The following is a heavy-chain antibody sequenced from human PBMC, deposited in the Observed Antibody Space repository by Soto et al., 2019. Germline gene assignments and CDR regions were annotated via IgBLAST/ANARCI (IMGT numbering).Heavy chain of an antibody. CDR3: ARETYYYDTTGAFDI. CDR1: GGSISSGGYS. J-gene: IGHJ3*02. D-gene: IGHD3-22*01. Sequence: SETLSLTCAVSGGSISSGGYSWSWIRQPPGKGLEWIGYIYHSGSTHYNPSLKSRVTISVDRSKNQFSLKLSSVTAADTAVYYCARETYYYDTTGAFDIWGQGTMVTVSS. CDR2: IYHSGST. V-gene: IGHV4-30-2*01.